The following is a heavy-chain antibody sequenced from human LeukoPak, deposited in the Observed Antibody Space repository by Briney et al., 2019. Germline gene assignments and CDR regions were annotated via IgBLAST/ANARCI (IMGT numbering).Heavy chain of an antibody. CDR1: GFSFSTYG. CDR2: ISSSSSYR. D-gene: IGHD7-27*01. J-gene: IGHJ4*02. CDR3: ARDLKSTGGFDY. V-gene: IGHV3-21*01. Sequence: PGGSLRLSCAASGFSFSTYGMNWVRQAPGKGLEGVSSISSSSSYRYYADSVKGRFTISRDNAKNSLYLQMNSLRAEDTALYYCARDLKSTGGFDYWGQGTLVTVSS.